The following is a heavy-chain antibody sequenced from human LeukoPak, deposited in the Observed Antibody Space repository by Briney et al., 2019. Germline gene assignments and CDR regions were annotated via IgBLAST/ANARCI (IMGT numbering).Heavy chain of an antibody. J-gene: IGHJ4*02. Sequence: ASVKVSCKASGYTFTSYYMHWVRQAPGQGLEWMGIINPSGGTTNYAQKLQGRVTMTRDTSTGTVYLDLSSLRSEDTAVYYCARSPSASTPYYFDYWGQGTLVTVSS. CDR2: INPSGGTT. CDR3: ARSPSASTPYYFDY. CDR1: GYTFTSYY. V-gene: IGHV1-46*01. D-gene: IGHD3-16*01.